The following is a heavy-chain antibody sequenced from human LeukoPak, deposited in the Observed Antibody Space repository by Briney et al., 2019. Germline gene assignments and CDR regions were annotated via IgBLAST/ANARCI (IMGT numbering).Heavy chain of an antibody. D-gene: IGHD1-26*01. Sequence: PSETLSLTCTVSGGSISSSSYYWGWIRQPPGKGLEWIGSIYYSGSTYYNPSLKSRVTISVDTSKNQFSLKLSSVTAADTAVYYCARGGIVGATADAFDIWGQGTMVTVSS. CDR1: GGSISSSSYY. V-gene: IGHV4-39*01. CDR2: IYYSGST. CDR3: ARGGIVGATADAFDI. J-gene: IGHJ3*02.